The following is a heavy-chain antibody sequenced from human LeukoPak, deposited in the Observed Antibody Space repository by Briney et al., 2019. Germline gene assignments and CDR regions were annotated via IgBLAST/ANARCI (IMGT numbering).Heavy chain of an antibody. Sequence: SETLSLTCTVSGDPVSSGYWNWIRHPPGEGLEWIGYIYDSVITDYSPALKSRLTISVDTSNNQFSLSRSSVTAADTAVYYCAGRGHRYSRDWGEGILVTVSS. J-gene: IGHJ1*01. CDR1: GDPVSSGY. D-gene: IGHD2-15*01. CDR3: AGRGHRYSRD. CDR2: IYDSVIT. V-gene: IGHV4-4*09.